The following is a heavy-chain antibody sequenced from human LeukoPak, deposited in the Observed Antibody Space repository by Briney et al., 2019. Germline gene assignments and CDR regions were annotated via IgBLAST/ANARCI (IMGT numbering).Heavy chain of an antibody. CDR3: ARSAAGLDY. V-gene: IGHV3-74*01. CDR1: GFTFSDYW. D-gene: IGHD6-13*01. Sequence: GGSLRLSCAASGFTFSDYWMHWVRQVPGKGLVWVSRINDDGRSTSDAVSVKGRFTISRDNAKNTLYLQMNSLRVEDTAIYYCARSAAGLDYWGQGTLVTVSS. CDR2: INDDGRST. J-gene: IGHJ4*02.